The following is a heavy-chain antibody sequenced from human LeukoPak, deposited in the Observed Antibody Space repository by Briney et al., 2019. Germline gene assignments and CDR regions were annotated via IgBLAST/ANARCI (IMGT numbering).Heavy chain of an antibody. D-gene: IGHD4-11*01. CDR1: GVRFTSFG. CDR2: ISTYIGVT. CDR3: ARDSDYSGNGNGDWFDP. V-gene: IGHV1-18*04. J-gene: IGHJ5*02. Sequence: ASVKVSCKASGVRFTSFGGSWVRQAPGQGLEWMGWISTYIGVTHYAEKLEDRVTMTIDTSTTTDYMELRSLTYDDTAVYYCARDSDYSGNGNGDWFDPWGQGTVVTVSS.